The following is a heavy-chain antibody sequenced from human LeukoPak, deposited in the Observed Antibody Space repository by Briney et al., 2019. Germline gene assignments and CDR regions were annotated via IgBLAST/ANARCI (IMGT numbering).Heavy chain of an antibody. J-gene: IGHJ4*02. CDR2: TYYRSKWYN. V-gene: IGHV6-1*01. CDR1: GDSVSNNDAA. Sequence: QTLSLTCAISGDSVSNNDAAWNWIRQSPSRGLEWLGMTYYRSKWYNDYAVSVKSRITINPDTSKNQFSLQLNSVTPEDTAVYYCAGGRLGNYYFDSWGQGTLVTVSS. D-gene: IGHD7-27*01. CDR3: AGGRLGNYYFDS.